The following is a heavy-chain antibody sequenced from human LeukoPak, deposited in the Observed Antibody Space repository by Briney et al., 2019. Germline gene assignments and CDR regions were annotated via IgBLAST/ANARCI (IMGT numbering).Heavy chain of an antibody. CDR3: ARVRDRSSYFYDLDY. V-gene: IGHV4-59*01. CDR1: GCSLSSYY. CDR2: THYSGST. J-gene: IGHJ4*02. Sequence: SETLSLTCTVSGCSLSSYYWSWIRQPPGKGLEWIGCTHYSGSTNYNPSLKSRVTISVDTSKNQLSLKMSCVTAADTAVYYCARVRDRSSYFYDLDYWGQGTLVTVSS. D-gene: IGHD3-22*01.